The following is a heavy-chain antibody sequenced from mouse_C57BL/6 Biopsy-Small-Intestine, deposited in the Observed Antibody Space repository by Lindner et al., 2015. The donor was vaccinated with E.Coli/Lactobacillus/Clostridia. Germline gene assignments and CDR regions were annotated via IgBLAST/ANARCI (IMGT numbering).Heavy chain of an antibody. V-gene: IGHV14-4*01. Sequence: VQLQESGAELARPGASVKLSCTASGFNIKDDYMHWVKQRPEQGLEWIGWIDPENGDTEYASKFQGKATITADTSSNTAYLQLSSLTSEDTAVYYCARGYSYWYFDVWGTGTTVTVSS. CDR2: IDPENGDT. CDR1: GFNIKDDY. D-gene: IGHD2-12*01. CDR3: ARGYSYWYFDV. J-gene: IGHJ1*03.